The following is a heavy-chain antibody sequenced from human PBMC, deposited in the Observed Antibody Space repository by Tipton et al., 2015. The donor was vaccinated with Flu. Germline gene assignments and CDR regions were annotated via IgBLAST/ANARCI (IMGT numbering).Heavy chain of an antibody. D-gene: IGHD3-10*01. CDR1: GGSIGSYY. CDR3: ARRGPSYYFDL. J-gene: IGHJ4*02. CDR2: IYYSGST. Sequence: TLSLTCTVSGGSIGSYYWYWIRQRPGKGLEWIGYIYYSGSTNYNPSLKSRVTISVDRSKNQFSLKLGSVTAADTAIYYCARRGPSYYFDLWGPGTLVTVSS. V-gene: IGHV4-59*08.